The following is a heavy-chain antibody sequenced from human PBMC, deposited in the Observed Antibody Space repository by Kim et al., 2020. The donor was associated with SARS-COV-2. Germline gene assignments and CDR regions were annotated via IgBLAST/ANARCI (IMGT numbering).Heavy chain of an antibody. Sequence: SETLSLTCTVSGGSISSYYWSWIRQPPGKGLEWIGDIYYSGSTNYNPSLKSRVTISVDTSKNQFSLNLSSVTDADTAVYYCARGNTYYDYVWGIRTEGGFDYWGQGTLVTASS. D-gene: IGHD3-16*01. CDR1: GGSISSYY. CDR3: ARGNTYYDYVWGIRTEGGFDY. J-gene: IGHJ4*02. V-gene: IGHV4-59*13. CDR2: IYYSGST.